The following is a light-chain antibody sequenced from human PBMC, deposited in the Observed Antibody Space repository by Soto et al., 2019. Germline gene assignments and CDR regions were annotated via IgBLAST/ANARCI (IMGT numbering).Light chain of an antibody. V-gene: IGKV3-20*01. CDR2: GTS. CDR3: HQFGDSPQT. J-gene: IGKJ1*01. Sequence: EIVLTQSPGTLSLSPGDRATLSCRASQSLSVSYMAWYQQRPGQAPRLLIYGTSTRAAGVPDRFSGSGSGTDFTLAISRLEPKDFAVYYCHQFGDSPQTFGQGTTVEI. CDR1: QSLSVSY.